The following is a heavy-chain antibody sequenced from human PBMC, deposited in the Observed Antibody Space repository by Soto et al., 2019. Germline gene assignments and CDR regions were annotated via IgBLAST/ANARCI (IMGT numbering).Heavy chain of an antibody. CDR3: ARLIHCFPTSCYFAY. V-gene: IGHV4-39*01. CDR2: INYSGTT. J-gene: IGHJ4*02. D-gene: IGHD2-2*01. CDR1: GGSISTSTFF. Sequence: QLQLQESGPGLVEPSETLSLTCTVSGGSISTSTFFWTWIRQPPGKGPEWMGSINYSGTTYYTSSLRSRMTISVDTSKNQFSLKMSSVTAADTAVYYCARLIHCFPTSCYFAYWGQGILVTVSS.